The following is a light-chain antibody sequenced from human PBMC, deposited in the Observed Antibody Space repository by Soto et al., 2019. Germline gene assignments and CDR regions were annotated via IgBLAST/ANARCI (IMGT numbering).Light chain of an antibody. CDR3: QQYYTTPET. Sequence: DIVMTQSPDSLAVSLGERATINCKSSQSVLYSSNNNNYLAWYQQKPGQPPKLLIYWASTRESGVPDRFSGSGFGTDFTLTISSLQGEDVAVYYCQQYYTTPETFGQGTKVEIK. CDR1: QSVLYSSNNNNY. CDR2: WAS. V-gene: IGKV4-1*01. J-gene: IGKJ1*01.